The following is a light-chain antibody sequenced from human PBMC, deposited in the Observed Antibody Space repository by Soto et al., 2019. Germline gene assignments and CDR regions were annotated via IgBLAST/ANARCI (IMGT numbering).Light chain of an antibody. Sequence: DIQMTQSPSSVSASEGDRVTISCQASQGISRSLAWYQQKPGKAPKLLIYAASSLQSGVPSRFSGSGFGTDFTLTISSLQPEDSAIYYCQQADTFPITFGQGTRLAIK. CDR2: AAS. V-gene: IGKV1D-12*01. CDR3: QQADTFPIT. CDR1: QGISRS. J-gene: IGKJ5*01.